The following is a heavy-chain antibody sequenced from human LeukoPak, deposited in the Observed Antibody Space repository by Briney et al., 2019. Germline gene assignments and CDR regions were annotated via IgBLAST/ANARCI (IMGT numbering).Heavy chain of an antibody. Sequence: RGESLKISCKTSGYIFTNYWIGWARQMPGKGLEWMAVIYPGDSRIRYNPSFQGQVTISADKSINTAYLQWSSLKASDTALYYFACRMLTSTRFEPWGQGTLVTVSS. CDR2: IYPGDSRI. CDR3: ACRMLTSTRFEP. V-gene: IGHV5-51*01. J-gene: IGHJ5*02. CDR1: GYIFTNYW. D-gene: IGHD2-2*01.